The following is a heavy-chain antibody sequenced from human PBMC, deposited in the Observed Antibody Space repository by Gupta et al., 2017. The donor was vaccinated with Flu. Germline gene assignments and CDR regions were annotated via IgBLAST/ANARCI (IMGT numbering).Heavy chain of an antibody. CDR2: IWYDGSNK. Sequence: QVQLVESGGGVVQPGRSLRLSCAASGFTFSTYGMHWVRQAPGKGLEWVAVIWYDGSNKYYADSVKGRFTISRDNSKNTLYLQMNSLRAEDTAVYYCARGGERWLQNYYYGMDVWGQGTTVTVSS. CDR3: ARGGERWLQNYYYGMDV. J-gene: IGHJ6*02. D-gene: IGHD3-16*01. CDR1: GFTFSTYG. V-gene: IGHV3-33*01.